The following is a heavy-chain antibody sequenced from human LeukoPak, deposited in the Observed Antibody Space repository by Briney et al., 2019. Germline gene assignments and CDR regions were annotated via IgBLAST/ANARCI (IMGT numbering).Heavy chain of an antibody. J-gene: IGHJ1*01. D-gene: IGHD3-22*01. CDR2: INPNSGGT. CDR1: GYTFSGYY. Sequence: ASVKFSCKASGYTFSGYYLHWVRQAPGQGLEWMGWINPNSGGTNSAQKFQGRVTMTRDTSIITAYMELSRLRSDDTAVYFCARGYYDSSDYEYFQHWGQGTLVTVSS. V-gene: IGHV1-2*02. CDR3: ARGYYDSSDYEYFQH.